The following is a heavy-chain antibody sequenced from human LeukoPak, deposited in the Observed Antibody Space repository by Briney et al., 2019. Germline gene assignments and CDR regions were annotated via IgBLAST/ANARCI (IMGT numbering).Heavy chain of an antibody. CDR2: IYYSGST. CDR1: GGSISSGDYY. CDR3: ARAGWELPWPRQAFDI. D-gene: IGHD1-26*01. V-gene: IGHV4-30-4*02. J-gene: IGHJ3*02. Sequence: KPSETLSLTCTVSGGSISSGDYYWSWIRQPPGKGLEWIGYIYYSGSTYYNPSLKSRVTISVDTSKNQFSLKLSSVTAADTAVYYCARAGWELPWPRQAFDIWGQGTMVTVSS.